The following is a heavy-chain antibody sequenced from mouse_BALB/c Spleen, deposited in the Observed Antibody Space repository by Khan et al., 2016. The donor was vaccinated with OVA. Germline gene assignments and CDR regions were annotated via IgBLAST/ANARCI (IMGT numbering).Heavy chain of an antibody. J-gene: IGHJ4*01. CDR1: GYTFRNNG. CDR3: ARVGYNGTMDS. Sequence: QIQLVQSGPELKKPGETVKISCKASGYTFRNNGMNWVKQTPGKGLKWMGWINTYTGDPTYADDFKGRFAFSLETSADTAYLQTNNPKNEDTATYCCARVGYNGTMDSWGQGTSVTVSS. CDR2: INTYTGDP. V-gene: IGHV9-3-1*01. D-gene: IGHD1-1*02.